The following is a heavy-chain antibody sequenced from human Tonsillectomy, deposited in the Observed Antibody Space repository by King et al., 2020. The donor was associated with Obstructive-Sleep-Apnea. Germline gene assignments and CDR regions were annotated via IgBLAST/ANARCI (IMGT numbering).Heavy chain of an antibody. Sequence: LQLQESGPGLVKPSQTLSLTCTVSGGSISSGDYNWNWIRQPPGKGLEWIGYINYSGSTHYNPSLKRRLIISVDTSKNQFSLKLSSVTAADTAVYYCARSPKLIWFGELSTFDYWGQGTLVTVSS. J-gene: IGHJ4*02. CDR1: GGSISSGDYN. CDR2: INYSGST. V-gene: IGHV4-30-4*01. D-gene: IGHD3-10*01. CDR3: ARSPKLIWFGELSTFDY.